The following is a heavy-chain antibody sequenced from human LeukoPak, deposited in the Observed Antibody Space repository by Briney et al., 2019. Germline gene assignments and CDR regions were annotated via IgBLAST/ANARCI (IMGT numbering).Heavy chain of an antibody. Sequence: SVKVSCKASGGTFSSYTISWVRQAPGQGLEWMGRIIPILGIANYAQKFQGRVTITADKSTSTAYMELSSLRSEDTAVYYCAREPRITIFGVVIPWFDPWGQRTPVTVSS. D-gene: IGHD3-3*01. V-gene: IGHV1-69*02. CDR2: IIPILGIA. CDR1: GGTFSSYT. CDR3: AREPRITIFGVVIPWFDP. J-gene: IGHJ5*02.